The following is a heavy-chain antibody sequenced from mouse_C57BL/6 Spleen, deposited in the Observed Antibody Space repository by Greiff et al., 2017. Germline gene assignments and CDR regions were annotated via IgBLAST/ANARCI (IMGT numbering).Heavy chain of an antibody. D-gene: IGHD1-1*01. CDR1: GYTFTSYW. CDR2: INPSNGGT. Sequence: QVQLQQSGTELVKPGASVKLSCKASGYTFTSYWMHWVKQRPGQGLEWIGNINPSNGGTNYNEKFKSKATLTVDKSSSTAYMQLSSLTSEDSAVYYCARSDYGSSFFAYWGQGTLVTVSA. CDR3: ARSDYGSSFFAY. V-gene: IGHV1-53*01. J-gene: IGHJ3*01.